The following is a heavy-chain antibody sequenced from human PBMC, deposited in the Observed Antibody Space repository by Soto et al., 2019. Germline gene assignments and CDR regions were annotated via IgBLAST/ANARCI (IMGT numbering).Heavy chain of an antibody. CDR2: IYPGDSDT. D-gene: IGHD2-15*01. V-gene: IGHV5-51*01. Sequence: RGESLKVSCKGSGYRFTTYWIGWVRQMPGKGLEWMGIIYPGDSDTRYSPSFQGQVTISADKSISTAYLQWSSLKASDTAMYYCARLRCSPPPCQSLDYCGQAPLVTVS. CDR1: GYRFTTYW. CDR3: ARLRCSPPPCQSLDY. J-gene: IGHJ4*02.